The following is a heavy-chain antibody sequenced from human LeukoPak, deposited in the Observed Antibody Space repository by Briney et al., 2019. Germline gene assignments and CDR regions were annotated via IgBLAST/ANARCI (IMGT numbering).Heavy chain of an antibody. CDR2: ISGSGSYI. CDR1: GFTFSTYS. D-gene: IGHD3-22*01. J-gene: IGHJ4*02. V-gene: IGHV3-21*01. CDR3: ARVEDYYDNNGYSAWDY. Sequence: GGSLRLSCAASGFTFSTYSMTWVRQAPGKGLEWVSSISGSGSYIFYADSVKGRFTISRDNAKSSLYLQMNSLRAEDTAVYYCARVEDYYDNNGYSAWDYWGQGTLVTVSS.